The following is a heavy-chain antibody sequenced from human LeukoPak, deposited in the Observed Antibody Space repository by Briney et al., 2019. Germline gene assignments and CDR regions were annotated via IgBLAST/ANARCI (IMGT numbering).Heavy chain of an antibody. CDR2: IYYSGST. Sequence: SETLSLTCTVSGGSISSSSYYWGWIRQPPGKGLEWIGSIYYSGSTYYNPSLKSRVTISVGTSKNQFSLKLSSVTAADTAVYYCASLGMGAATYFDYWGQGTLVTVSS. CDR3: ASLGMGAATYFDY. CDR1: GGSISSSSYY. D-gene: IGHD1-26*01. J-gene: IGHJ4*02. V-gene: IGHV4-39*01.